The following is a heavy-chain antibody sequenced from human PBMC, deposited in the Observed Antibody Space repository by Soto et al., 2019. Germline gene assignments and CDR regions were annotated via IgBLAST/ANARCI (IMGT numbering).Heavy chain of an antibody. D-gene: IGHD6-13*01. V-gene: IGHV3-11*05. Sequence: QVQLVESGGGLVKPGGSLRLSCAVSGFTFSDYYMTWIRQAPGKGLEWVSYISSSTSHTNYADSVKGRFTISRDNAKNSLCLQMNSLRAEDTAVYYCAGGRGAAADYFDFWGQGTLVTVSS. CDR2: ISSSTSHT. CDR3: AGGRGAAADYFDF. CDR1: GFTFSDYY. J-gene: IGHJ4*02.